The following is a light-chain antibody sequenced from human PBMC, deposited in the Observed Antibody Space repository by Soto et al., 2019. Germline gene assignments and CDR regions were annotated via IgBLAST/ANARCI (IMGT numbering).Light chain of an antibody. Sequence: DIQMTQSPSSLSASVGDRVTITCQASQDIRGYLNWYQQKPGKPPKLLIYDATNFETGVSKRFSGSVSGTHFTLTILSLQPDDIGTFYCQQYEAFPITFGHGTRVDIK. CDR3: QQYEAFPIT. CDR1: QDIRGY. V-gene: IGKV1-33*01. J-gene: IGKJ5*01. CDR2: DAT.